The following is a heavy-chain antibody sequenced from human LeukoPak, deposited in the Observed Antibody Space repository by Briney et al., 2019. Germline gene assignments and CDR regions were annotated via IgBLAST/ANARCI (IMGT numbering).Heavy chain of an antibody. CDR1: GGSFGGYY. CDR3: AREFIYYYGSGSYKRSNWFDP. J-gene: IGHJ5*02. D-gene: IGHD3-10*01. CDR2: INHSGST. V-gene: IGHV4-34*01. Sequence: SETLSLTCAVYGGSFGGYYWSWIRQPPGKGLEWIGEINHSGSTNYNPSLKSRVTISVDTSKNQFSLKLSSVTAADTAVYYCAREFIYYYGSGSYKRSNWFDPWGQGTLVTVSS.